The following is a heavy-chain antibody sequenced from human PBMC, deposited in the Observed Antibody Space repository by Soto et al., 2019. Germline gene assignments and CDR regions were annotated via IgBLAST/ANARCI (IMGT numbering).Heavy chain of an antibody. V-gene: IGHV3-7*03. Sequence: GGSLRLSCSASGFTFSTYWMSWVRQAPGKGLEWVANIKQDGSEKYYVDSVKGRFTISRDNAKNSLYLQMNSLRAEDTAVYYCARDSLGCCTSTSCYWSEDYWGQGPLVIVSS. CDR1: GFTFSTYW. CDR2: IKQDGSEK. D-gene: IGHD2-2*01. CDR3: ARDSLGCCTSTSCYWSEDY. J-gene: IGHJ4*02.